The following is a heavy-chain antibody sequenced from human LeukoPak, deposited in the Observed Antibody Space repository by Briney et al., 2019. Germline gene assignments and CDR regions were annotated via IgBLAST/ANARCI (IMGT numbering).Heavy chain of an antibody. CDR3: ARVIVVVPAAPDAFDI. D-gene: IGHD2-2*01. Sequence: PSQTLSLTCTVSGGSISSGDYYWSWIRQPPGKGLERIGYIYYSGSTYYNPSLKSRVTISVDTSKNQFSLKLSSVTAADTAVYYCARVIVVVPAAPDAFDIWGQGTMVTVSS. J-gene: IGHJ3*02. CDR1: GGSISSGDYY. V-gene: IGHV4-30-4*08. CDR2: IYYSGST.